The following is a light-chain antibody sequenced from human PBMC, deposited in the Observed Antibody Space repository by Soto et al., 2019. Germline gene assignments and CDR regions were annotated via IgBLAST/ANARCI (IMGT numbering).Light chain of an antibody. CDR3: QQYINLWPIT. V-gene: IGKV3-15*01. CDR1: QSVSSN. CDR2: GAS. Sequence: EIVMTQSPATLSVSPGERATLSCRASQSVSSNLAWYQQKPGQSPRLLIYGASTRATGVPARFSGSGSGTEFTLTISSLQSEDFAVYYCQQYINLWPITFGQGTRLEIK. J-gene: IGKJ5*01.